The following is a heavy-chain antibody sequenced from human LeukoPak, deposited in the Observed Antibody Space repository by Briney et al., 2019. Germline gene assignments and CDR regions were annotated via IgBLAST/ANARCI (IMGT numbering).Heavy chain of an antibody. CDR1: GFTFSSYS. Sequence: GGSLRLSCAASGFTFSSYSMNWVRQAPGKGLEWVSSISSSSSYIYYADSVKGRFTISRDNAKHSLYLQMNSLRAEDTAVYYCARQSLSAFDIWGQGTMVTVSS. J-gene: IGHJ3*02. CDR3: ARQSLSAFDI. CDR2: ISSSSSYI. V-gene: IGHV3-21*01.